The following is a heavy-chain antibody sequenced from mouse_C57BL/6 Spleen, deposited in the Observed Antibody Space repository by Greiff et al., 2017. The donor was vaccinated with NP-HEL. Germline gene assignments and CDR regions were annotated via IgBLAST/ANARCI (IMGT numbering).Heavy chain of an antibody. CDR1: GYAFSSYW. J-gene: IGHJ4*01. CDR2: IYPGDGDT. CDR3: ARGYYGIYAMDY. Sequence: QVQLQQSGAELVKPGASVKISCKASGYAFSSYWMNWVKQRPGKGLEWIGQIYPGDGDTNYNGKFKGKATLTADKSSSTAYMQLSSLTSEDSAVYFCARGYYGIYAMDYWGQGTSVTVSS. D-gene: IGHD1-1*01. V-gene: IGHV1-80*01.